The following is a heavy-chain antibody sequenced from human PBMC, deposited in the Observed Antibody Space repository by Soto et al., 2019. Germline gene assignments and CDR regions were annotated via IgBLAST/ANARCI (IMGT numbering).Heavy chain of an antibody. V-gene: IGHV4-31*03. CDR1: GGSISSGGYY. J-gene: IGHJ6*02. D-gene: IGHD3-22*01. CDR3: ARDKAGYDSSGVWSPSGLDV. CDR2: IYNTGST. Sequence: PSETLSLTCTVSGGSISSGGYYWCWIRQHPGKGLEWIGYIYNTGSTYYNPSLKSRVTISVDTSKNQFYLKLSSVTAADTAVYFCARDKAGYDSSGVWSPSGLDVWGQGTTVTVSS.